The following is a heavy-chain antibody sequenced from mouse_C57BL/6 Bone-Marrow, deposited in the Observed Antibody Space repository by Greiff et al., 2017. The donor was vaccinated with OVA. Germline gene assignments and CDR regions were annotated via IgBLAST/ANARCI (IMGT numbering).Heavy chain of an antibody. Sequence: EVKVEESGGGLVQPGGSLKLSCAASGFTFSDYYMYWVRQTPEKRLEWVAYISNGGGSTYYPDTVKGRFTISRDNAKNTLYLQMSRLKSEDTAMYYCARHEGWLLRDAMDYWGQGTSVTVSS. J-gene: IGHJ4*01. V-gene: IGHV5-12*01. D-gene: IGHD2-3*01. CDR2: ISNGGGST. CDR1: GFTFSDYY. CDR3: ARHEGWLLRDAMDY.